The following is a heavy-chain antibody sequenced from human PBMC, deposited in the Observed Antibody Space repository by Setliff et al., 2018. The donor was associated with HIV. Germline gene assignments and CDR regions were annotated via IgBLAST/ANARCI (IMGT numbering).Heavy chain of an antibody. CDR3: ARCIVVVPAARRLDWFDP. D-gene: IGHD2-2*01. J-gene: IGHJ5*02. V-gene: IGHV4-59*12. Sequence: SETLSLTCTVSGASISSYYWSWIRQPPGKGLEWIGYIYYSGSTYYNPSLKSRVTISVDTSKNQFSLKLSSVTAADTAVYYCARCIVVVPAARRLDWFDPWGQGTLVTVSS. CDR2: IYYSGST. CDR1: GASISSYY.